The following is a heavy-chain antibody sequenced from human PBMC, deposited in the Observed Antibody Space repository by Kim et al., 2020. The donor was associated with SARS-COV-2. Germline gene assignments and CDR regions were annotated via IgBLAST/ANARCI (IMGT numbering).Heavy chain of an antibody. CDR2: IKQDGSEK. D-gene: IGHD3-16*01. V-gene: IGHV3-7*01. J-gene: IGHJ4*02. Sequence: IKQDGSEKYYRDSVKGRFTISRDNAKNSLYLQMNSLRVEDTAVYYCVSGAYWGQGTLVAVSS. CDR3: VSGAY.